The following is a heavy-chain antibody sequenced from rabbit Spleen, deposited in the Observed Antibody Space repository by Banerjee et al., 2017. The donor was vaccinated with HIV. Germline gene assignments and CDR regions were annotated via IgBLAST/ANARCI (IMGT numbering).Heavy chain of an antibody. Sequence: QEQLVESGGGLVQPEGSLTLTCTASGFSFISSYWICWVRQAPGKGLEWIACIYAGSSDSTYYASWAKGRFTISKTSSTTVTLQMTSLTAADTATYFCARDTSSSFSSYGMDLWGQGTLVTVS. CDR2: IYAGSSDST. D-gene: IGHD1-1*01. CDR3: ARDTSSSFSSYGMDL. CDR1: GFSFISSYW. V-gene: IGHV1S45*01. J-gene: IGHJ6*01.